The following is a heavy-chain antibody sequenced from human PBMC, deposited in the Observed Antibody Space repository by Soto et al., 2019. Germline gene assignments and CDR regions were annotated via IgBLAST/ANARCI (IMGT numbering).Heavy chain of an antibody. D-gene: IGHD6-6*01. Sequence: GGSLSLSCAASGFTFSSYAMSWVRQAPGKGLEWVSAISGSGGSTYYADSVKGRFTISRDNSKNTLYLQMNSLRAEDTALYYCAKHPEYSSSSIYFDYWGQGTLVTVSS. V-gene: IGHV3-23*01. CDR1: GFTFSSYA. CDR2: ISGSGGST. CDR3: AKHPEYSSSSIYFDY. J-gene: IGHJ4*02.